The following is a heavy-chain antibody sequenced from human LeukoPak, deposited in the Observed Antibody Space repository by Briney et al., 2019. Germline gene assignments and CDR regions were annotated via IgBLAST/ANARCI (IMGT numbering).Heavy chain of an antibody. V-gene: IGHV3-48*03. D-gene: IGHD2-2*01. CDR1: GFTFSSYE. CDR2: ISSSGSTI. Sequence: GGSLRLSCAASGFTFSSYEMNWVRQAPGKGLEWVSYISSSGSTIYYADSVKGRFTISRDNAKNSLNLQMNSLRAEDTAVYYCARARCSSTSCYRGYYGMDVWGQGTTVTVSS. CDR3: ARARCSSTSCYRGYYGMDV. J-gene: IGHJ6*02.